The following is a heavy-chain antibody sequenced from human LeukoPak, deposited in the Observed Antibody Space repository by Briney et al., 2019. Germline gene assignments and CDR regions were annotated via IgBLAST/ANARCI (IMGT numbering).Heavy chain of an antibody. D-gene: IGHD3-3*01. J-gene: IGHJ4*02. Sequence: SETLSLTCTVSGGSISSYYWSWIRQPPGKGLEWIGYIYYSGSTNYNPSLKSRVTISVDTSKNQFSLKLRSVTAADTAVYYCARSRSPQYNFWSGHDYWGQGTLVTVSS. V-gene: IGHV4-59*08. CDR2: IYYSGST. CDR1: GGSISSYY. CDR3: ARSRSPQYNFWSGHDY.